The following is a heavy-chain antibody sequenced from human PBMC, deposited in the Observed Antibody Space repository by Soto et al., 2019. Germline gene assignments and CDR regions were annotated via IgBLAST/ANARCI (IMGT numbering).Heavy chain of an antibody. CDR2: IRSKAYSATA. V-gene: IGHV3-49*03. CDR1: GFTFGSYA. D-gene: IGHD1-7*01. Sequence: PGGSLRLSCTASGFTFGSYAMSWFRQAPGKGLEWIGFIRSKAYSATAEYAASVHGRFTISRDDSKRIAYLQMSSLKIEDTALYFCGRGLSTAWELSPYYFDYWGRGTMATVYS. CDR3: GRGLSTAWELSPYYFDY. J-gene: IGHJ4*02.